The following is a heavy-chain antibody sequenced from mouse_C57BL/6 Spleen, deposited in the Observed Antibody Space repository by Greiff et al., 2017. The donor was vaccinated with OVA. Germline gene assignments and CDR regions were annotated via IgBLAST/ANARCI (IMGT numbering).Heavy chain of an antibody. CDR1: GYTFTSYW. Sequence: VQLQQPGAELVMPGASVKLSCKASGYTFTSYWMHWVKQRPGQGLEWIGEIDPSDSYTNYNQKFKGKSTLTVDKSSSTAYMQLSSLTSEDSAVYYCARGSTVDAMDYWGQGTSGTVSS. CDR2: IDPSDSYT. D-gene: IGHD1-1*01. CDR3: ARGSTVDAMDY. V-gene: IGHV1-69*01. J-gene: IGHJ4*01.